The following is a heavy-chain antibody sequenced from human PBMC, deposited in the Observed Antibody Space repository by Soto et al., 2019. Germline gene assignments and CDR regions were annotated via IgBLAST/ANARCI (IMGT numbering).Heavy chain of an antibody. CDR1: GFTFSSYA. J-gene: IGHJ4*02. D-gene: IGHD3-10*01. CDR2: ISYDGSNK. V-gene: IGHV3-30-3*01. CDR3: AKGSITMVRGVTLFDY. Sequence: QVQLVESGGGVVQPGRSLRLSCAASGFTFSSYAMHWVRQAPGKGLEWVAVISYDGSNKYYADSVKGRFTISRDNSKNTLYLQMNSLRAEDTAVYYCAKGSITMVRGVTLFDYWGQGTLVTVSS.